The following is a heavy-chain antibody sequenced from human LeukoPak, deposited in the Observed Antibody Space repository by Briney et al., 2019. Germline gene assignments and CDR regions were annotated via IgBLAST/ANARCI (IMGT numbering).Heavy chain of an antibody. D-gene: IGHD3-22*01. CDR3: ARDIYDSSGYSNNWFDP. CDR1: GYTFTGYY. Sequence: ASVKVSCKASGYTFTGYYMHWVRQAPGQGLEWMGWINPNSRGTNYAQKFQGRVTMTRDTSISTAYMELSRLRSDDTAVYYCARDIYDSSGYSNNWFDPWGQGTLVTVSS. V-gene: IGHV1-2*02. J-gene: IGHJ5*02. CDR2: INPNSRGT.